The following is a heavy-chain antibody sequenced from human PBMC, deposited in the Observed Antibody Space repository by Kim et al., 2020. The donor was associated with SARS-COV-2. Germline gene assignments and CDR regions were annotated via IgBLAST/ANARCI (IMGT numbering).Heavy chain of an antibody. CDR3: ARRGWYSDI. Sequence: SETLSLTCTVSGASISTYHWSWIRQPPGKGLEWIGYISNSGSTHYNPSLRSRVTISVDTSKNQFSLMLTSVPAADTAVYYCARRGWYSDIWGRGTLVTVSS. CDR1: GASISTYH. J-gene: IGHJ2*01. D-gene: IGHD2-15*01. V-gene: IGHV4-59*08. CDR2: ISNSGST.